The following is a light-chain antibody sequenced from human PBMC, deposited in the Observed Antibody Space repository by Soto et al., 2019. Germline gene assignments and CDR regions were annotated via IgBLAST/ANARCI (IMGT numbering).Light chain of an antibody. V-gene: IGKV1-9*01. CDR3: QQVKTYPRT. J-gene: IGKJ4*01. CDR1: QAVPNN. Sequence: DIHLTQSPSFLSASVGDRVTITCRPSQAVPNNMAWYQQKPGKPPKLLIYEESTLHSGVPSRFSGRKSGKQFTLTIDSRQPEDFATYYCQQVKTYPRTFGGGTKVEIK. CDR2: EES.